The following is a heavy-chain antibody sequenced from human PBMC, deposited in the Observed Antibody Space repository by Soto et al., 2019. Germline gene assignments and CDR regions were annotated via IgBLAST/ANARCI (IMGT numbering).Heavy chain of an antibody. Sequence: ELQLVESGGVVVQPGGSLRLSCAASGFTFDDYTMHWVRQAPGKGLEWVSLISWDGGSTYYADSVKGRFTISRDNSKNSLYLQMTSLRTEDIALYYCAKDRGGIAARQGYFDYWGQGTLVTVSS. CDR2: ISWDGGST. CDR3: AKDRGGIAARQGYFDY. J-gene: IGHJ4*02. CDR1: GFTFDDYT. V-gene: IGHV3-43*01. D-gene: IGHD6-6*01.